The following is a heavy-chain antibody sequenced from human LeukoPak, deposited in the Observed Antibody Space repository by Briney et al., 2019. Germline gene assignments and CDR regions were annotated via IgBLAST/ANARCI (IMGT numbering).Heavy chain of an antibody. CDR1: GFTFSSYG. CDR2: ISYDGSNK. J-gene: IGHJ4*02. CDR3: AKVRPLVYAIDY. Sequence: PGGTLRLSCAASGFTFSSYGMHWVRQAPGKGLEWVAVISYDGSNKYYADSVKGRFTISRDNSKNTLCLQMNSLRAEDTAVYYCAKVRPLVYAIDYWGQGTLVTVSS. D-gene: IGHD2-8*01. V-gene: IGHV3-30*18.